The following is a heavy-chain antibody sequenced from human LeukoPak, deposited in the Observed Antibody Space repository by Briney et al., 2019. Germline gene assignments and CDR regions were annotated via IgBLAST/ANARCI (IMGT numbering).Heavy chain of an antibody. J-gene: IGHJ3*02. V-gene: IGHV3-23*01. CDR3: ARYSSSGWYRGSSASDAFDI. CDR2: ISGSGGST. CDR1: GFTFSSYA. D-gene: IGHD6-19*01. Sequence: LSGGSLRLSCAASGFTFSSYAMSWVRQAPGKGLEWVSAISGSGGSTYYADSVKGRFTISRDNSKNTLYLQMNSLRAEDTAVYYCARYSSSGWYRGSSASDAFDIWGQGTMVTVSS.